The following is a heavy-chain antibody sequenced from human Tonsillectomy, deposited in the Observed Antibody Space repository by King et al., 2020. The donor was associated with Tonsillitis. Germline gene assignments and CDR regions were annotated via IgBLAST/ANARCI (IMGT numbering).Heavy chain of an antibody. CDR2: VHYSGLT. J-gene: IGHJ6*04. Sequence: LQLQESGPRLVKPSETLSLTCNVSGGSVSSATYYWGWIRQTPGKGLEWIGSVHYSGLTYYNPSLRSRVSMSIDTSKNQFLLTMPTVTAAYTSIFYCVRLIYYFFYMVVWGKGTTVTVSS. CDR3: VRLIYYFFYMVV. D-gene: IGHD3-10*01. V-gene: IGHV4-39*01. CDR1: GGSVSSATYY.